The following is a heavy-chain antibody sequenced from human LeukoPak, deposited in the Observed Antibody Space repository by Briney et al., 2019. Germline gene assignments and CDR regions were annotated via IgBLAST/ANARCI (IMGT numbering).Heavy chain of an antibody. Sequence: ASVKVSCKASGYTFTSYGISWVRQAPGQGLEWMGWISAYNGNTNYAQKLQGRVTMTTDTSTSTAYMELRSLRSDDTAVYYCARGGGYYYDSSGYPRPFEYWGQGTLVTVSS. CDR3: ARGGGYYYDSSGYPRPFEY. V-gene: IGHV1-18*01. CDR2: ISAYNGNT. J-gene: IGHJ4*02. D-gene: IGHD3-22*01. CDR1: GYTFTSYG.